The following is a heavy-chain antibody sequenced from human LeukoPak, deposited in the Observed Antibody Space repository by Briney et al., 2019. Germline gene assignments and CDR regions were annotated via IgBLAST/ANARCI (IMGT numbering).Heavy chain of an antibody. D-gene: IGHD6-13*01. V-gene: IGHV1-69*05. J-gene: IGHJ6*03. Sequence: SVKVSCKASGGTFSSYAISWVRQAPGQGLEWIGGIIPIFGTANYAQKFQGRVTITTDESTSTAYMELSSLRSEDTAVYYCARLVAAAGGLPYYYYMDVWGKGTTVTVSS. CDR1: GGTFSSYA. CDR3: ARLVAAAGGLPYYYYMDV. CDR2: IIPIFGTA.